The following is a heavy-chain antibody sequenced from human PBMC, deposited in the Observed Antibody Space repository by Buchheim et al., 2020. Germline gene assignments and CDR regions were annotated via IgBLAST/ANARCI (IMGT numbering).Heavy chain of an antibody. J-gene: IGHJ4*02. CDR1: GFTFSSYA. CDR3: AKDFDSGYSSGWFLTFTDY. V-gene: IGHV3-23*01. CDR2: ISGSGTTT. Sequence: EVQLLESGGGLVQPGGSLRLSCAASGFTFSSYAMSWVRQAPGKGLEWVSAISGSGTTTYYADSVRGWLTISRDNSKNTVYLQMNSLRADDTALYYCAKDFDSGYSSGWFLTFTDYWGQGTL. D-gene: IGHD6-19*01.